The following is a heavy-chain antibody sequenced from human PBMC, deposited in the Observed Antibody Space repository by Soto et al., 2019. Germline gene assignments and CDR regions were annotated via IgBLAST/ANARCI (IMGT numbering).Heavy chain of an antibody. CDR3: AGGIVVVVAATRNWFDP. J-gene: IGHJ5*02. Sequence: KPSETLSLTCAVYGGSFSGYYWSWIRQPPGKGLEWIGEINHSGSTNYNPSLKSRVTISVDTSKNQFSLKLSSVTAADTAVYYCAGGIVVVVAATRNWFDPWGQGTLVTVSS. CDR1: GGSFSGYY. V-gene: IGHV4-34*01. CDR2: INHSGST. D-gene: IGHD2-15*01.